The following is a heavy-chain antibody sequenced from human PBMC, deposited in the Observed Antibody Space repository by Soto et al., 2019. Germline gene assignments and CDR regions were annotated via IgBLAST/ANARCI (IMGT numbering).Heavy chain of an antibody. CDR3: ARDRCSSTSCYADYYYYMDV. Sequence: PSQTLSLTCAISGDSVSSNSAAWNWIRQSPSRGLEWLGRTYYRSKWYNDYAVSVKSRITINPDTSKNQFSLQLNSVTPEDTAVYYCARDRCSSTSCYADYYYYMDVWGKGTTVTVSS. D-gene: IGHD2-2*01. CDR1: GDSVSSNSAA. CDR2: TYYRSKWYN. V-gene: IGHV6-1*01. J-gene: IGHJ6*03.